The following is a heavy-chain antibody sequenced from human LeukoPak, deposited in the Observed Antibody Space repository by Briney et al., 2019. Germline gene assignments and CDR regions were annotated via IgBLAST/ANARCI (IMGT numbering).Heavy chain of an antibody. J-gene: IGHJ5*02. Sequence: SETLSLTYTVSGGSISSYYWSWIRQPPGKGLEWIGYIYYSGSTNYNPPLKSRVTISVDTSKNQFSLKLSSVTAADTAVYYCARDSHYDSSDPGWFDPWGQGTLVTVSS. CDR3: ARDSHYDSSDPGWFDP. V-gene: IGHV4-59*01. CDR1: GGSISSYY. CDR2: IYYSGST. D-gene: IGHD3-22*01.